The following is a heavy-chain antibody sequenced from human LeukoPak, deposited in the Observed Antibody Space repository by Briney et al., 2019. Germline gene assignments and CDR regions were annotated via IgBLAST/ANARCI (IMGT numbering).Heavy chain of an antibody. V-gene: IGHV1-3*01. CDR2: INAGNGNT. D-gene: IGHD1-26*01. J-gene: IGHJ4*02. Sequence: ASVKVSCKASGYTFTSYAMHWVRQAPGQRLEWMEWINAGNGNTKYSQKFQGRVTITRDTSASTAYMELSSLRSEDTAVYYCARAWWELLLSRPFYFDYWGQGTLVTVSS. CDR1: GYTFTSYA. CDR3: ARAWWELLLSRPFYFDY.